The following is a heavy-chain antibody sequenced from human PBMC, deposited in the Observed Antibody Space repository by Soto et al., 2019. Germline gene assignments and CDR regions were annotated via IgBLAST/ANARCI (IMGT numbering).Heavy chain of an antibody. D-gene: IGHD3-3*01. CDR3: ASALITIFGVVIIDECYGMDV. CDR1: RGTFSSYA. Sequence: SVKVSCKASRGTFSSYAISWVRQAPGQGLEWMGGIIPIFGTANYAQKFQGRVTITADESTSTAYMELSSLRSEDTAVYYCASALITIFGVVIIDECYGMDVWGQGTTVTVSS. V-gene: IGHV1-69*13. J-gene: IGHJ6*02. CDR2: IIPIFGTA.